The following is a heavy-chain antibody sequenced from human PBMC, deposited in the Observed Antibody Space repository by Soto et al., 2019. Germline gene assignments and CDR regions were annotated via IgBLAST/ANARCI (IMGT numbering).Heavy chain of an antibody. Sequence: LRLSCAASGFKFSNYAMSWVRQAPGKGLEWVSLISATGGGTYYADSVKGRFTISRDNSHNTLYLQVHSLTAEDTAVYYCAKDRREGGNSAFYFEFWGQGAQVTVSS. D-gene: IGHD3-16*01. CDR1: GFKFSNYA. CDR3: AKDRREGGNSAFYFEF. CDR2: ISATGGGT. V-gene: IGHV3-23*01. J-gene: IGHJ4*02.